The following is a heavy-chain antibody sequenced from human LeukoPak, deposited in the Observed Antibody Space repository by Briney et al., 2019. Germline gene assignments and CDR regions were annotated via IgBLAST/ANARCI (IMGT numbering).Heavy chain of an antibody. Sequence: PGGSLRLSCAASGFTFSSYSMNWVHQAPGKGLEWVSYISGSSGTKYYADSVKGRFTISRDNAKNSLYLQMNSLRAEDTAVYYCARAPYTSGWYRGDNDYWGQGTLVTVSS. CDR2: ISGSSGTK. D-gene: IGHD6-19*01. V-gene: IGHV3-48*01. CDR1: GFTFSSYS. CDR3: ARAPYTSGWYRGDNDY. J-gene: IGHJ4*02.